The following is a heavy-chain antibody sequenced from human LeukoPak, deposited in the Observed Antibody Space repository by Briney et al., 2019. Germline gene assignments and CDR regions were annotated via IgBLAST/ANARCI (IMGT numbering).Heavy chain of an antibody. D-gene: IGHD3-10*01. J-gene: IGHJ4*02. CDR3: ARDRSGSGSYYGAPDY. CDR1: GVSISSSY. CDR2: IYTSGNT. Sequence: PSETLSLTCTVSGVSISSSYWSWIRQPAGKGLEWIGRIYTSGNTNYNPSLMSRVTMSVDTSNNQLSLRLSSVTAADTAVYYCARDRSGSGSYYGAPDYWGQGILVTVSS. V-gene: IGHV4-4*07.